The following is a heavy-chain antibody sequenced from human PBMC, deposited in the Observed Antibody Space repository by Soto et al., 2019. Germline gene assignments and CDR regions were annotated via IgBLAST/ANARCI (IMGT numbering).Heavy chain of an antibody. CDR3: SRRYGSCFDY. CDR1: GGSISRYY. CDR2: IYYSGST. Sequence: PSGTLSLSCTVSGGSISRYYWSWVRQPLGKGLEWIGYIYYSGSTNYNPSLKSRVTISVDTSKNQFSLKLSSVTAADTALYYCSRRYGSCFDYWGQGTLVTVSA. D-gene: IGHD5-18*01. V-gene: IGHV4-59*08. J-gene: IGHJ4*02.